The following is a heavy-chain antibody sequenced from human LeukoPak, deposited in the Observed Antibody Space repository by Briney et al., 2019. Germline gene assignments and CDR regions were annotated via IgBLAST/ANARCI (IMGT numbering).Heavy chain of an antibody. J-gene: IGHJ3*02. CDR2: ISYSGFT. Sequence: SETLSLTCSVSAVSISSYYWTWIRQPPGKGLEWIGDISYSGFTNYNPPLKSRVAVSIDTSKNLFSLKLSSVTAADTAVYFCARGADYYGHAFDIWGQGTMVTVSS. D-gene: IGHD3-10*01. V-gene: IGHV4-59*01. CDR1: AVSISSYY. CDR3: ARGADYYGHAFDI.